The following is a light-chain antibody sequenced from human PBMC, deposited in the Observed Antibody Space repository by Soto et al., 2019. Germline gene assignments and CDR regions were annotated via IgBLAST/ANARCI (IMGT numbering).Light chain of an antibody. CDR1: SSDVGSYNL. CDR2: EVS. CDR3: SSYAGSNKV. Sequence: QSVLTQPASVSGSPGQSITISCTGTSSDVGSYNLVSWYQQHPGKAPKLMIYEVSKRPSGVSNRFSGSKSGNTASLTVSGLQAEDEADYYCSSYAGSNKVFGTGTKVTVL. V-gene: IGLV2-14*02. J-gene: IGLJ1*01.